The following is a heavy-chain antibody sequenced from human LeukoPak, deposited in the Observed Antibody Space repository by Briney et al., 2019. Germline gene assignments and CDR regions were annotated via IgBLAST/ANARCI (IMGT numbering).Heavy chain of an antibody. CDR1: GFTVSTNY. V-gene: IGHV3-53*05. CDR2: IYSGGST. D-gene: IGHD1-26*01. CDR3: AKSSGVTHQRGWFDP. J-gene: IGHJ5*02. Sequence: PGGSLRLSYAASGFTVSTNYMSWVRQAPGKGLEWVSVIYSGGSTYYADSVKGRFTISRDNSKNTLYLQMNGLRAEDTAVYYCAKSSGVTHQRGWFDPWGQGTLVTVSS.